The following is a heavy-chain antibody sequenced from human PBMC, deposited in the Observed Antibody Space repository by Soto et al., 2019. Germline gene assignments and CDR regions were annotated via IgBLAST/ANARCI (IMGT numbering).Heavy chain of an antibody. CDR3: ARVLREVVPLVTNWFAP. Sequence: EVQLVESGGDLVQPGGSLRLSCAASGFTFSNYSMTWVRQAPGKGLEWVAYISRSSSTIYYADSVKGRFSISRDNAKNSLYLQMNSLRAEDTALYFCARVLREVVPLVTNWFAPWGQGTLVTVSS. V-gene: IGHV3-48*01. CDR2: ISRSSSTI. CDR1: GFTFSNYS. J-gene: IGHJ5*02. D-gene: IGHD2-2*01.